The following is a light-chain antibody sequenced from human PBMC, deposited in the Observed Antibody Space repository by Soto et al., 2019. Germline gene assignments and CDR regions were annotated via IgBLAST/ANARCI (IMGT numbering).Light chain of an antibody. V-gene: IGKV3-20*01. Sequence: EIVMTQSPVTLSVSPGERATLSCRASQSISSSYLAWYQQKPGQAPRLLIYGVSSRATGIPDRFSGTGSGTDFTLTITRLEPEDFAVYFCQQYDSSPPTFGQGTKVDI. CDR3: QQYDSSPPT. CDR1: QSISSSY. J-gene: IGKJ1*01. CDR2: GVS.